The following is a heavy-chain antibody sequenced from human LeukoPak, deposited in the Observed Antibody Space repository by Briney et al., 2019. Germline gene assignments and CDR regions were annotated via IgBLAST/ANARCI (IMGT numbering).Heavy chain of an antibody. D-gene: IGHD4-17*01. V-gene: IGHV4-4*07. CDR3: ARGQFYGDYGGDWFDP. Sequence: SETLSLTCTVSGGSISSYYWSRIRQPARKGLEWIGRVSTSGSPNYNPSLKSRVTMSVDTSKNQFSLKLSSVTAADTAVYYCARGQFYGDYGGDWFDPWGQGTLVTVSS. J-gene: IGHJ5*02. CDR2: VSTSGSP. CDR1: GGSISSYY.